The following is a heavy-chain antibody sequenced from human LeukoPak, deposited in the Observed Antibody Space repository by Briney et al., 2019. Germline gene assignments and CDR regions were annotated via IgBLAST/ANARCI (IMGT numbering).Heavy chain of an antibody. J-gene: IGHJ5*02. V-gene: IGHV4-39*07. CDR2: IYYSGST. CDR1: GGSIKSSDYY. Sequence: SETLSLTCSVSGGSIKSSDYYWGWIRQPPGKGLEWVGSIYYSGSTYYNPSLKSRVTISVDTSKNQFSLKLSSVTAADTAVYYCAREAPLTWFDPWGQGTLVTVSS. CDR3: AREAPLTWFDP.